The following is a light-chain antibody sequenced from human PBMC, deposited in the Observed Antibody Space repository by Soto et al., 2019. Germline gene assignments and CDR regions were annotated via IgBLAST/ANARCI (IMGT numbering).Light chain of an antibody. CDR2: DAS. CDR3: QQTYNTPLT. CDR1: QSVGTY. V-gene: IGKV3-11*01. Sequence: ENVLTQSPGTLSLSPGERATLSCRASQSVGTYLAWYQQKPGQAPRLLIFDASKRATGIPARFSGSGSGTDFTLTISRLEPEDFATYFCQQTYNTPLTFGQGTKVDIK. J-gene: IGKJ1*01.